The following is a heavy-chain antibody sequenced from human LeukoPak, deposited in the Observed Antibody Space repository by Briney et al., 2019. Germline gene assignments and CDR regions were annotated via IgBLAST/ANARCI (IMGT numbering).Heavy chain of an antibody. CDR2: ISYDGSNK. Sequence: PGGSLRLSCAASGFTFSSYGMHWVRQAPGKGLEWVAVISYDGSNKYYADSVKGRFTISRDNSKNTLYLQMNSLRAEDTAVYYCARDRRGYSSGWDLDYWGQGTLVTVSS. D-gene: IGHD6-19*01. CDR1: GFTFSSYG. CDR3: ARDRRGYSSGWDLDY. V-gene: IGHV3-30*19. J-gene: IGHJ4*02.